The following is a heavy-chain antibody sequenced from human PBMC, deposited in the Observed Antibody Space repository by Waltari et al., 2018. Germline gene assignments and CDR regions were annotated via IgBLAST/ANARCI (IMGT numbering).Heavy chain of an antibody. CDR1: GYTFTSYA. CDR3: ARVQIVGATESGRGWRYYFDY. Sequence: QVQLVQSGAEVKKPGASVKVSCKASGYTFTSYAMHWVRQAPGQRLEWMGWINAGNGNTKYSQEFQCRVTITRDTSASTAYMELSSLRSEDMAVYYCARVQIVGATESGRGWRYYFDYWGQGTLVTVSS. V-gene: IGHV1-3*03. J-gene: IGHJ4*02. D-gene: IGHD1-26*01. CDR2: INAGNGNT.